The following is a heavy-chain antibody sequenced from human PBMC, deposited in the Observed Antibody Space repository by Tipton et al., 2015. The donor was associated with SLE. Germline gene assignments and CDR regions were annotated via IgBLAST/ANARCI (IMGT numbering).Heavy chain of an antibody. CDR2: IYYSGGT. CDR3: ARWDRGKFDH. D-gene: IGHD3-16*01. CDR1: GGSISSSSYY. Sequence: TLSLTCTVSGGSISSSSYYWGWIRQPPGKGLEWIGSIYYSGGTYYNPSLKSRVTISVDTSKNQFSLKLSSVTAADTAVYYCARWDRGKFDHWGQGTLVTVSS. V-gene: IGHV4-39*07. J-gene: IGHJ4*02.